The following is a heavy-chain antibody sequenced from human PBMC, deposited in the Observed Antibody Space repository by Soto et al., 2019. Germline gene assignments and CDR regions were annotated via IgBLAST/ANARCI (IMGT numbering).Heavy chain of an antibody. CDR2: IIPILGIA. CDR3: ARDRVVAATPYYYYGMDV. J-gene: IGHJ6*02. CDR1: GGTFSSYT. Sequence: QVQLVQSGAEVKKPGSSVKVSCKASGGTFSSYTISWVRQAPGQGLEWMGRIIPILGIANYAQKFQGRFTITADKSTSTAYMELSSLRSEDTAVYYCARDRVVAATPYYYYGMDVWGQGTTVTVSS. D-gene: IGHD2-15*01. V-gene: IGHV1-69*08.